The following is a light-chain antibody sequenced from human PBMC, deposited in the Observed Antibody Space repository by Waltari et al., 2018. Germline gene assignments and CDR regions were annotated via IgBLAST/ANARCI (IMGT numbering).Light chain of an antibody. J-gene: IGKJ4*01. Sequence: DIQMTQSPSSLSASVGDRVTITFRASQTINKYLNWYQQKPGKAPKVLISVVSYLHTGVPSRFSGSGSGTDFTLTISSLQPEDFATYYCQQSDSLPLTFAGGTKVEIK. V-gene: IGKV1-39*01. CDR2: VVS. CDR1: QTINKY. CDR3: QQSDSLPLT.